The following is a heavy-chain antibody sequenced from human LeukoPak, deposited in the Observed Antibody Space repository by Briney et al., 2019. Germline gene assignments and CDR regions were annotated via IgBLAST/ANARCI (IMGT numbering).Heavy chain of an antibody. V-gene: IGHV4-39*01. CDR2: IYYSGNT. Sequence: LETLSLTCSVSGASISTSPYYWGWIRQPPRKGLEWIGDIYYSGNTYYNPSLKSRVTISVDTSKNQVSLKVTSVTAADTALYYCARRRTYDILTGYPQYYFDYWGQGALVTVSS. J-gene: IGHJ4*02. D-gene: IGHD3-9*01. CDR1: GASISTSPYY. CDR3: ARRRTYDILTGYPQYYFDY.